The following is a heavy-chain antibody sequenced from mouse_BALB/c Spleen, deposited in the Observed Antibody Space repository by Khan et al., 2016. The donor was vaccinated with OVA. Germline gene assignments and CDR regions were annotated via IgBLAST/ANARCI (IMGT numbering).Heavy chain of an antibody. CDR2: MIYTGYT. V-gene: IGHV3-8*02. J-gene: IGHJ3*01. CDR1: GDSITSGY. Sequence: EVQLQESGPSLVKPSQTLSLTCSVTGDSITSGYWSWIRKFPGNKLEYMGYMIYTGYTYYNPSLKSRISITRHTSKNQYYLQLNSLTTEDTATYQCARSTYRYAFAYWGQGTLVTVSA. D-gene: IGHD2-14*01. CDR3: ARSTYRYAFAY.